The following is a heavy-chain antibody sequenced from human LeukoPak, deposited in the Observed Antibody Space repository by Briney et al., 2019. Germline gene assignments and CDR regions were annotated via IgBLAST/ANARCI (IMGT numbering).Heavy chain of an antibody. J-gene: IGHJ3*02. CDR2: SSSSSSSTI. D-gene: IGHD3-3*01. Sequence: PGGSLRLSCAASGFTFSSYSMNWVRQAPGKGLEWVSYSSSSSSSTIYYADSVKGRFTISRDNAKNSLYLQMNSLRAEDTAVYYCARGPNITTFGVVSRDHAFDIWGQGTMVTVSS. CDR1: GFTFSSYS. CDR3: ARGPNITTFGVVSRDHAFDI. V-gene: IGHV3-48*01.